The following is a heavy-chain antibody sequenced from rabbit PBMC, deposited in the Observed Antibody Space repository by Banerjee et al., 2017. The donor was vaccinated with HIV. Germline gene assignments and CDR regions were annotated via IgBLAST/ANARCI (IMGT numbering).Heavy chain of an antibody. CDR3: ARDLAGVTGWNFGL. CDR2: IDAGSDNT. D-gene: IGHD4-1*01. CDR1: GFIFSDNYA. V-gene: IGHV1S45*01. Sequence: QEQLEESGGDLVKPEGTLTLPCKASGFIFSDNYAMCWVRQAPGKGLEWIACIDAGSDNTYYASWAKGRFTISKTSSTTVTLQMTSLTAADTATYFCARDLAGVTGWNFGLWGPGTLVTVS. J-gene: IGHJ4*01.